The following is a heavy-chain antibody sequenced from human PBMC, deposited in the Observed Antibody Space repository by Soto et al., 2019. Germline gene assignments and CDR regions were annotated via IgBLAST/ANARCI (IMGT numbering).Heavy chain of an antibody. Sequence: QVQLVQSGAEVKKPGASVKVSCKASGYTFTSYYMHWVRQAPGQGLEWMGIINPSGGSTTYAQKVHGRVTMTRDTSTSTADIELSSLRSEDTAVYYCARDIRQPGMHGMDVWGQGTTVTVSS. CDR3: ARDIRQPGMHGMDV. J-gene: IGHJ6*02. V-gene: IGHV1-46*03. CDR1: GYTFTSYY. D-gene: IGHD2-8*01. CDR2: INPSGGST.